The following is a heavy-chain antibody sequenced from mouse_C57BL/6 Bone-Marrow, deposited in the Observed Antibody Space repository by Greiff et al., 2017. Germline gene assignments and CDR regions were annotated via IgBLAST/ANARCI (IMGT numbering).Heavy chain of an antibody. CDR2: IYPGDGDT. D-gene: IGHD3-3*01. Sequence: QVQLQQSGPELVKPGASVKISCKASGYAFSSSWMNWVKQRPGKGLEWIGRIYPGDGDTNYNGKFKGKATLTADKSSSTAYMQLSSLTSEDSAVYCCARGDSCYAMDYWGQGTSVTVSS. CDR1: GYAFSSSW. V-gene: IGHV1-82*01. CDR3: ARGDSCYAMDY. J-gene: IGHJ4*01.